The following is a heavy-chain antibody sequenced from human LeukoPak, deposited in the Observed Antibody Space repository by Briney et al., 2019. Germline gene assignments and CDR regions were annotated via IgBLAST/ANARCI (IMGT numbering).Heavy chain of an antibody. Sequence: PSETLSLTCAVYGGSFSGYYWSWIRQPPGKGLEWIGEINHSGSTNYNPSLKSRVTISVDTSKNQFSLKLSSVTVADTAVYYCATGEEGTFDYWGQGILVTVSS. V-gene: IGHV4-34*01. CDR2: INHSGST. CDR3: ATGEEGTFDY. D-gene: IGHD3-10*01. J-gene: IGHJ4*02. CDR1: GGSFSGYY.